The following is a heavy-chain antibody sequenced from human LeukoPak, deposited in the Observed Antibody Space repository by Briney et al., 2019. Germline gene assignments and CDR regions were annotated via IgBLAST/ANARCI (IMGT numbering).Heavy chain of an antibody. V-gene: IGHV3-66*03. J-gene: IGHJ5*02. CDR2: IRDSGEA. CDR1: GGSISSSSYY. Sequence: ETLSLTCTVPGGSISSSSYYWGWIRQPPGKGLEWVGLIRDSGEAFYADFVRGRFAISRDESENTLYLQMNSLRVEDTAVYFCARDRAALQDWVEFDPWGQGTPVIVSS. D-gene: IGHD3/OR15-3a*01. CDR3: ARDRAALQDWVEFDP.